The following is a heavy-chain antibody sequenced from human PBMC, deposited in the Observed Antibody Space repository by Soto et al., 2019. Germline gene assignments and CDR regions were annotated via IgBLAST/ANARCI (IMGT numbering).Heavy chain of an antibody. CDR2: ISSSSVYT. CDR3: ARDAPDDSSSTAYYYYGMDV. V-gene: IGHV3-11*06. J-gene: IGHJ6*02. CDR1: GFTFSDYY. Sequence: GGSVRLSCAASGFTFSDYYMSWIRQAPGKGLEWVSYISSSSVYTNYADSVRGRFTISRDNAKNSLYLQMNSLRAEDTGVYYCARDAPDDSSSTAYYYYGMDVWGRGTTVTVSS. D-gene: IGHD6-6*01.